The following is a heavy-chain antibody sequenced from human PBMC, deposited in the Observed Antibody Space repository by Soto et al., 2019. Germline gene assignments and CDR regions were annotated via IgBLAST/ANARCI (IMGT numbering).Heavy chain of an antibody. D-gene: IGHD3-22*01. CDR1: GGSISSYY. Sequence: SETLSLTCTVSGGSISSYYWSWIRQPPGKGLEWIGYIYYSGSTNYNPSLKGRVTISVDTSKNQFSLRMRSVTAADTAVYYCARAGYYDSRGYFLDYWGQGTVVTVSS. CDR3: ARAGYYDSRGYFLDY. CDR2: IYYSGST. J-gene: IGHJ4*02. V-gene: IGHV4-59*01.